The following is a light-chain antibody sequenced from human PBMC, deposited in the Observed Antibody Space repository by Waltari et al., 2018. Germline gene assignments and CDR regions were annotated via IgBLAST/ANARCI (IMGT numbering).Light chain of an antibody. CDR1: QRVLDTSNNKNY. V-gene: IGKV4-1*01. J-gene: IGKJ2*01. CDR2: WAT. Sequence: DIVMTQSPDSLAVSLGERATINCKATQRVLDTSNNKNYLTWYQQKPGQPPKLLIYWATTRESGVPDRFSGSASGTDFTLTISSLQAEDVAVYYCQQYYSAPYTFGQGTKLEIK. CDR3: QQYYSAPYT.